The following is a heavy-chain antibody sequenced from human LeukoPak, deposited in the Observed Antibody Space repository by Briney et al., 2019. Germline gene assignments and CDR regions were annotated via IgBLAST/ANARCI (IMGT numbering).Heavy chain of an antibody. CDR3: AKSQSGYFDY. CDR1: GFTSSSYG. J-gene: IGHJ4*02. D-gene: IGHD2-8*02. CDR2: ISGSGGSI. Sequence: GGSLRLSCAASGFTSSSYGMSWVRQAPGKGLEWVSAISGSGGSIYYADSVKGRFTISRDNSKNTLYLQMNSLRAEDTAVYYCAKSQSGYFDYWGQGTLVTVSS. V-gene: IGHV3-23*01.